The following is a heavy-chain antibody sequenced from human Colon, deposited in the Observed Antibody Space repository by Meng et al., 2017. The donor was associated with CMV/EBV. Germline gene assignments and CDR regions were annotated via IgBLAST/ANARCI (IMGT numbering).Heavy chain of an antibody. CDR2: IYPGDSES. CDR3: AREAVAARPVIRNFDY. D-gene: IGHD6-6*01. CDR1: GYSFTSYW. V-gene: IGHV5-51*01. Sequence: GESLKISCKGSGYSFTSYWIGWVRQMPGKGLEWMGIIYPGDSESRYSPSFQGQVTISRDNAKNSLYLQMNSLRAEDTAVYYCAREAVAARPVIRNFDYWGQGTLVTVSS. J-gene: IGHJ4*02.